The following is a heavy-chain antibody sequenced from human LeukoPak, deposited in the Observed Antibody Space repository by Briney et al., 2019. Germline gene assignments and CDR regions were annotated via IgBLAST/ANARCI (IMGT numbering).Heavy chain of an antibody. J-gene: IGHJ4*02. CDR1: GFTFSSYG. CDR2: ISYDGSNK. D-gene: IGHD5-24*01. V-gene: IGHV3-30*18. CDR3: AKDRSGDGYNFNY. Sequence: GGSLRLSCVASGFTFSSYGMHWVRQAPGKGLEWVAVISYDGSNKYYADSVKGRFTISRDNSKNTLYLQMNSLRAEDTAVYYCAKDRSGDGYNFNYWGQGTLVTVSS.